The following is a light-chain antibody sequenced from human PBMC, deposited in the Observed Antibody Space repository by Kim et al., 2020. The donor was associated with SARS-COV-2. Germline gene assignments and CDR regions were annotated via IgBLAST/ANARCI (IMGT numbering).Light chain of an antibody. CDR3: CTYVGRSPYV. V-gene: IGLV2-14*03. CDR1: TAEMTGYDY. J-gene: IGLJ1*01. CDR2: GGN. Sequence: QSVVTQPAFVSGSPGQSITISCTGSTAEMTGYDYVSWYQQHPGKGPKLIIFGGNKRGSGVSNRFSGSKSGNSASLTISGLQAEDEADYYCCTYVGRSPYVFGPGTKVTVL.